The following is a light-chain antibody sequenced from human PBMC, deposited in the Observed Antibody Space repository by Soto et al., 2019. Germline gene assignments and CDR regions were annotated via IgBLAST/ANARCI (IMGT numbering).Light chain of an antibody. Sequence: EIVMTQSPATLSVSPGQRATLSCRASQSVSSNLAWYQQKPGQAPRLLIYGASTRATGTPARFSGSGSGTEFTLTISSLQSEDFAVYYCQQYNNCPPLTFGGGTKVEIK. CDR1: QSVSSN. V-gene: IGKV3-15*01. CDR3: QQYNNCPPLT. J-gene: IGKJ4*01. CDR2: GAS.